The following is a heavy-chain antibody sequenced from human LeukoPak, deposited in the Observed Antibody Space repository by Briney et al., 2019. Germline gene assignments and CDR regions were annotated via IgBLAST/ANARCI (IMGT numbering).Heavy chain of an antibody. V-gene: IGHV1-2*06. CDR1: GGTFSSYA. J-gene: IGHJ4*02. CDR3: ARERHDYVWGSYRYSIDY. Sequence: GASVKVSCKASGGTFSSYAISWVRQAPGQGLEWMGRINPNSGGTNYAQKFQGRVTMTRDTSISTAYMELSRLRSDDTAVYYCARERHDYVWGSYRYSIDYWGQGTLVTVSS. D-gene: IGHD3-16*02. CDR2: INPNSGGT.